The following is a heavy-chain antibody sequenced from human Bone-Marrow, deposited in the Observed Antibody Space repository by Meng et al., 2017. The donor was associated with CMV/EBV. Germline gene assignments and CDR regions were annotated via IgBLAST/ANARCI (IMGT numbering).Heavy chain of an antibody. CDR2: ISWSSDSL. J-gene: IGHJ6*02. V-gene: IGHV3-9*01. D-gene: IGHD3-16*01. CDR1: GFTFDDFA. CDR3: ARDIKTWVHMDV. Sequence: GGSLRLSCAASGFTFDDFAMHWVRQAPGKGLEWVSGISWSSDSLDYADSVRGRFTISRDNAKNSLYLQMNSLRGEDTAVYYCARDIKTWVHMDVWGQGTTVTVSS.